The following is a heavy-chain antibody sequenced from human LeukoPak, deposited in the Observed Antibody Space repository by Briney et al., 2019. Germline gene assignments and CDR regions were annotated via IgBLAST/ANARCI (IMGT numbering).Heavy chain of an antibody. CDR2: IHYSGNT. V-gene: IGHV4-59*01. CDR3: ARDYYANAFDI. CDR1: GGSISRYY. J-gene: IGHJ3*02. Sequence: PSETLSLTCTVSGGSISRYYRTWIRQSPGKGLEWIGHIHYSGNTNYNPSLKSRATISVDTSKNQFSLKLSSVTAADTAVYYCARDYYANAFDIWGQGTMVTVSS. D-gene: IGHD3-22*01.